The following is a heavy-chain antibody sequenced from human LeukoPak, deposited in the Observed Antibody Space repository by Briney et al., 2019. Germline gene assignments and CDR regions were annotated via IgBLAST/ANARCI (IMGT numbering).Heavy chain of an antibody. J-gene: IGHJ4*02. Sequence: GGSLRLSCAASGFTFSSYGMHWVRQAPGKGLEWVAVISYDGSNEYYADSVKGRFTISRDNSKNTLYLQMSSLRAEDTAVYYCAKELIRGLPDYWGQGTLVTVSS. V-gene: IGHV3-30*18. CDR2: ISYDGSNE. CDR1: GFTFSSYG. D-gene: IGHD2-21*01. CDR3: AKELIRGLPDY.